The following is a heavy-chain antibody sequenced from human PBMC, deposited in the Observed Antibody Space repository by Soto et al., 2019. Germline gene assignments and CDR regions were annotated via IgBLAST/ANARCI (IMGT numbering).Heavy chain of an antibody. J-gene: IGHJ3*02. CDR3: AREGVGEPPDQWGAFDI. CDR2: INPNSGGT. Sequence: ASVKVSCKASGYTFTGYYMHWVRQAPGQGLEWMGWINPNSGGTNYAQKFQGWVTMTRDTSISTAYMELSRLRSDDTAVYYCAREGVGEPPDQWGAFDIWGQGTMVTVSS. D-gene: IGHD3-10*01. V-gene: IGHV1-2*04. CDR1: GYTFTGYY.